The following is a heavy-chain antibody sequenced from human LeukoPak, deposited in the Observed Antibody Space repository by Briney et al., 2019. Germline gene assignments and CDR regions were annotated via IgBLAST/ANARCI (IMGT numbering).Heavy chain of an antibody. CDR2: INHSGST. D-gene: IGHD6-13*01. J-gene: IGHJ5*02. CDR1: GGSFSGYY. V-gene: IGHV4-34*01. CDR3: AGEWGQQPGVDP. Sequence: SETLSLTWAVYGGSFSGYYGSWIRQPRGKGLEWIGEINHSGSTNYNPSLKSRVTISVDKSKNQFSLKLSSVTAADTAVYYCAGEWGQQPGVDPWGQGTLVTVSS.